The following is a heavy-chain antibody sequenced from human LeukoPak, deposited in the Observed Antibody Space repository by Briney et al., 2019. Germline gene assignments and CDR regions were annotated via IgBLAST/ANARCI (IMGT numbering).Heavy chain of an antibody. CDR2: IYYSGST. D-gene: IGHD3-3*01. Sequence: SETLSLTCTVSGGSISSSSYYWGWIRQPPGKGLEWIGSIYYSGSTYYNPSLKSRVTISVDTSKNQFSLKLSSVTAADTAVYYCAREAITTIFGVVIPGAYYYYYYMDVWGKGTTVTVSS. CDR1: GGSISSSSYY. CDR3: AREAITTIFGVVIPGAYYYYYYMDV. J-gene: IGHJ6*03. V-gene: IGHV4-39*07.